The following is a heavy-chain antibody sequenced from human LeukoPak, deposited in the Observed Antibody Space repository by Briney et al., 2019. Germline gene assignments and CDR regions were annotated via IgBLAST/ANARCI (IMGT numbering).Heavy chain of an antibody. D-gene: IGHD3-10*01. Sequence: SQTLSLTCAISGDSVSRNSVAWNWTRQSPSRGLEWLGRTYYRSKWYKEYAASVRSRITISPGTSKNQFSLQLNSVTPEDTAVYYCARVEYFGSGSYRFDPWGQGTLVTVSS. J-gene: IGHJ5*02. V-gene: IGHV6-1*01. CDR1: GDSVSRNSVA. CDR2: TYYRSKWYK. CDR3: ARVEYFGSGSYRFDP.